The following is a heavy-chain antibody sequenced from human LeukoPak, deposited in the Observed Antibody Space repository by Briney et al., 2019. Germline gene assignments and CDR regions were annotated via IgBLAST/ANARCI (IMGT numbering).Heavy chain of an antibody. CDR1: GFTFSNFG. CDR3: AKGCNTADY. CDR2: ISYDGSNK. V-gene: IGHV3-30*18. D-gene: IGHD2/OR15-2a*01. Sequence: GRSLRLSCAASGFTFSNFGMHWVRQAPGKGLEWVAVISYDGSNKHYADSVQGRFSISRDNYKNTLYLQMNSLRVEDTAVYYCAKGCNTADYWGQGTLVTVSS. J-gene: IGHJ4*02.